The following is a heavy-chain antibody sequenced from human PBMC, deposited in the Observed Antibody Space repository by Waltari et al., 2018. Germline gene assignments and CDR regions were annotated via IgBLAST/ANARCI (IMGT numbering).Heavy chain of an antibody. CDR3: ARDLSFGSLDY. D-gene: IGHD3-10*01. CDR1: AFRVSNYG. Sequence: QVHLVESGGSVIQHGTSLRLPCAASAFRVSNYGMFWVRQSPGKGLEWVALIWYDGTKANYEDSVKGRFTISKDNSKNTLFLQMNSLRDGDTAVYFCARDLSFGSLDYGGQGTLVTVSS. J-gene: IGHJ4*02. CDR2: IWYDGTKA. V-gene: IGHV3-33*07.